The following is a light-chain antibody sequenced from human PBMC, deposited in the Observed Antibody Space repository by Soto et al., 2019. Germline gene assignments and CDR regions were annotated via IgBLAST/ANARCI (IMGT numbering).Light chain of an antibody. CDR2: HAS. CDR3: QQSYSTPPT. CDR1: QGIRSY. Sequence: IQLAQSPSFLSASVGARFAITCRASQGIRSYLEWYQQKPGQAPKLLXYHASSLQSGVPSRFSGSGSGTDFTLTISSLQPEDFEPYYCQQSYSTPPTFGQGTKVDIK. J-gene: IGKJ1*01. V-gene: IGKV1-39*01.